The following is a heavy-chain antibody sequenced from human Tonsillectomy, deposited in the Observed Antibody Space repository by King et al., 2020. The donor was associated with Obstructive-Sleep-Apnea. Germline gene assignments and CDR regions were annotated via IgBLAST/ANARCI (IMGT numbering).Heavy chain of an antibody. V-gene: IGHV1-18*01. J-gene: IGHJ4*02. D-gene: IGHD2-8*02. CDR1: GYSFIYYG. CDR2: ISAYTGNT. Sequence: QLVQSGAEVKEPGASVKVSCKTSGYSFIYYGVAWVRQAPGQGLEWMGWISAYTGNTNYAQDFQGRVTVTTETSTSTAYMELRGLRSDDTAMYYCARGGYSSGYVGYFDFWGQXTXVTVSX. CDR3: ARGGYSSGYVGYFDF.